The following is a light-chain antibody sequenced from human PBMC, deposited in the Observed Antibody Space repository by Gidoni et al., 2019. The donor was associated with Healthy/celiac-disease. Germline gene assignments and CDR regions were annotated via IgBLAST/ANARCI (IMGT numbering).Light chain of an antibody. Sequence: DIQMTQSPSSLSASAGDRVTITCQASQDISNYLNWYQQKPGKAPKLLIYDASNLETGVPSRFSGSGSGTDFTFTISSLQPEDIATYYCQQYDNLPSTFGPGTKVDIK. CDR2: DAS. CDR1: QDISNY. CDR3: QQYDNLPST. V-gene: IGKV1-33*01. J-gene: IGKJ3*01.